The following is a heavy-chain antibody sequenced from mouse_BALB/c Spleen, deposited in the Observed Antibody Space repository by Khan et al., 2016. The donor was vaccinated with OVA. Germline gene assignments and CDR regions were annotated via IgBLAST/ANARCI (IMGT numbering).Heavy chain of an antibody. CDR2: IDPANGNT. Sequence: VQLKQSGAELVKPGASVKLSCTASGFNIKDTYMHWVKQRPEQGLEWIGRIDPANGNTKYDPKFQGKATITADTSSNTAYLQLSSLTSEDTAVSYCARWPLNWGFTYWGQGTLVTVSA. J-gene: IGHJ3*01. V-gene: IGHV14-3*02. D-gene: IGHD4-1*01. CDR1: GFNIKDTY. CDR3: ARWPLNWGFTY.